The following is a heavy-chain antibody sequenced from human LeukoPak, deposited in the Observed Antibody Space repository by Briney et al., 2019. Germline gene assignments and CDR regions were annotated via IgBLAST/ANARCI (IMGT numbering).Heavy chain of an antibody. CDR2: ISGSGGST. CDR1: GFTFSSYA. J-gene: IGHJ4*02. D-gene: IGHD1-26*01. Sequence: GGSLRLSCAASGFTFSSYAMGWVRQAPGKGLEWVSAISGSGGSTYYADSVKGRFTISRDNSKNTLYLQMNSLRAEDTAVYYCAKGVSWKWELLPVDYWGQGTLVTVSS. CDR3: AKGVSWKWELLPVDY. V-gene: IGHV3-23*01.